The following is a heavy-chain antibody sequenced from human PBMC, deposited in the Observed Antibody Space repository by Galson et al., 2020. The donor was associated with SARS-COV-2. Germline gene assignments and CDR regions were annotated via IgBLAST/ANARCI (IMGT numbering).Heavy chain of an antibody. J-gene: IGHJ4*02. CDR2: IYSGGST. CDR3: ARDLGEYYFDY. Sequence: GGSLRLSCAASGFTVSSNYMSWVRQAPGKGLEWVSVIYSGGSTYYADSVKGRFTISRDNSKNTLYLQMNSLRAEDTAVYYCARDLGEYYFDYWGQGTLVTVSS. V-gene: IGHV3-53*01. CDR1: GFTVSSNY.